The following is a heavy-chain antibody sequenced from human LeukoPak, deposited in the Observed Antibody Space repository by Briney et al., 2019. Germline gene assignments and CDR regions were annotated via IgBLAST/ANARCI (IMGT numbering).Heavy chain of an antibody. J-gene: IGHJ5*02. CDR1: IFTHKIYW. CDR2: MKLDGWQE. V-gene: IGHV3-7*01. Sequence: GGSLRLSCAAWIFTHKIYWARWVRHAPGRGREWVANMKLDGWQEHYIDSVKGRFIISSDTAKNSLYLQMNNLRVDDTAVYYCARWARYCSSGSCDSWFDPWGQGTLVTVSS. CDR3: ARWARYCSSGSCDSWFDP. D-gene: IGHD2-15*01.